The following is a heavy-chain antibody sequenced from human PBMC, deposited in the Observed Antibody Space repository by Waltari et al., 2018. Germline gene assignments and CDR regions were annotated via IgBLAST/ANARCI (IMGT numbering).Heavy chain of an antibody. D-gene: IGHD3-22*01. CDR1: GFTVSSNY. Sequence: EVQLVESGGGLIQPGGSLSLSCAASGFTVSSNYMSWVRQAPGKGLEWVSVIYSGGSTYYADSVKGRFTISRDNSKNTLYLQMNSLRAEDTAVYYCARVSTMIDSSGYYPYYYYGMDVWGQGP. CDR3: ARVSTMIDSSGYYPYYYYGMDV. J-gene: IGHJ6*02. CDR2: IYSGGST. V-gene: IGHV3-53*01.